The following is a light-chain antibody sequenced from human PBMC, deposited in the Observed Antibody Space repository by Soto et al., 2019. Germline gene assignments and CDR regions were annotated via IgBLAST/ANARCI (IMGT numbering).Light chain of an antibody. Sequence: QSALTQPASVSGSPGQSITISCTGTSSDVGGYNYVSWYQQHPGKAPKLMIYDVSNRPSGVSNRFSGSKSGNTASLTISGLQAEDEADYYCSSYTSSSTWGFGGGTKLT. V-gene: IGLV2-14*01. CDR2: DVS. J-gene: IGLJ3*02. CDR3: SSYTSSSTWG. CDR1: SSDVGGYNY.